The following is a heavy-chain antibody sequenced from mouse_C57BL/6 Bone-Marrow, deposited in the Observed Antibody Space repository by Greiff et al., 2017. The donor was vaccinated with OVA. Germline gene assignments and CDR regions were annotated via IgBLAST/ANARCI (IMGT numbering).Heavy chain of an antibody. D-gene: IGHD4-1*01. CDR1: GYTFTDYY. J-gene: IGHJ2*01. Sequence: VQLKQSGPVLVKPGASVKMSCKASGYTFTDYYMNWVKQSHGKSLEWIGVINPYNGGTSYNQKFKGKATLTVDKSSSTAYMELNSLTSEDSAVYYCARNWEVWFAYWGQGTTLTVSS. V-gene: IGHV1-19*01. CDR2: INPYNGGT. CDR3: ARNWEVWFAY.